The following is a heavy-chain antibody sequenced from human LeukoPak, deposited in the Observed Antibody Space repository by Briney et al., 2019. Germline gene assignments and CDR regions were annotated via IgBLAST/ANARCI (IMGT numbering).Heavy chain of an antibody. CDR2: IWYDGSNK. CDR1: GFTFSSYG. CDR3: ARAPTSYYYFDY. J-gene: IGHJ4*02. V-gene: IGHV3-33*01. Sequence: GGSLRLSCAASGFTFSSYGMHWVRQALGKGLEWVAVIWYDGSNKYYADSVKGRFTISRDNSKNTLYLQMNSLRAEDTAVYYCARAPTSYYYFDYRGQGTLVTVSS. D-gene: IGHD1-26*01.